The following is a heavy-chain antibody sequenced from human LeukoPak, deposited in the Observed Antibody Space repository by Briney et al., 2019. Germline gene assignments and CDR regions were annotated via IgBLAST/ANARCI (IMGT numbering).Heavy chain of an antibody. CDR2: IYYSGST. D-gene: IGHD6-25*01. CDR1: GGSISSYY. CDR3: ARHASRAEKYYYSGMDV. V-gene: IGHV4-59*08. Sequence: SETLSLTCTVSGGSISSYYWSWIRQPPGKGLEWIGYIYYSGSTNYNPSLKSRVTISVDTSKNQFSLKLSSVTAADTAVYYCARHASRAEKYYYSGMDVWGQGTTVTVSS. J-gene: IGHJ6*02.